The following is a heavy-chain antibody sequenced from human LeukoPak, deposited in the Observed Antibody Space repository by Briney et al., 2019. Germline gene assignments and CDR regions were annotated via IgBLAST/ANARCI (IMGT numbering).Heavy chain of an antibody. J-gene: IGHJ2*01. CDR3: ARDPAPCRYFDL. CDR2: ISGTGTYT. CDR1: GFTFSNYS. V-gene: IGHV3-21*01. Sequence: PGGSLRLSCAASGFTFSNYSMNWVRQAPGKGLEWVSSISGTGTYTYYAGSLKGRFTISRDNAKNSLYLQMNSLRAEDTAVYYCARDPAPCRYFDLWGRGTLVTVSS.